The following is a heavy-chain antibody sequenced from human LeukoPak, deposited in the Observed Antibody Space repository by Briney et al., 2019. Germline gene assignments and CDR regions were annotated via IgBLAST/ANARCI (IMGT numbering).Heavy chain of an antibody. CDR2: IYPGDSDT. J-gene: IGHJ4*02. CDR3: ARHVRPRYSSAWPSDS. CDR1: GYNFTNYW. D-gene: IGHD6-25*01. Sequence: GESLKISCKGSGYNFTNYWIGWVRQVPGKGLEWLGIIYPGDSDTIYSSSFQGQVTISADKSISTAFLQWRSLRASDSALYYCARHVRPRYSSAWPSDSWGQGTLVTVSS. V-gene: IGHV5-51*01.